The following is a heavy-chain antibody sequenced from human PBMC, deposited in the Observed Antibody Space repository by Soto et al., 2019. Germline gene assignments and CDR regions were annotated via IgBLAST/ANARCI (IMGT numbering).Heavy chain of an antibody. CDR3: ARGLLRGFIAAAGRKFNWFDP. CDR1: GGSFSGYY. V-gene: IGHV4-34*01. D-gene: IGHD6-13*01. Sequence: LSLTCAVYGGSFSGYYWSWIRQPPGKGLEWIGEINHSGSTNYNPSLKSRVTISVDTSKNQFSLKLSSVTAADTAVYYCARGLLRGFIAAAGRKFNWFDPWGQGTLVTVSS. CDR2: INHSGST. J-gene: IGHJ5*02.